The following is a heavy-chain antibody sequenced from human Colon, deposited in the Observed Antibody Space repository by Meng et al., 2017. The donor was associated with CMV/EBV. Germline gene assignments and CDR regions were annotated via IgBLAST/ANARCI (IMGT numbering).Heavy chain of an antibody. CDR1: GFTFTSSA. Sequence: SVKVSCKASGFTFTSSAVQWVRQARGQPLEWIGWIVIGSYNREYAQKFQDRITFTRDMSTGTAYMELSGLRSEDTAMYYCAAAIRDNFWRDFYYGMDVWGQGTTVTVSS. J-gene: IGHJ6*02. CDR2: IVIGSYNR. CDR3: AAAIRDNFWRDFYYGMDV. D-gene: IGHD3-3*01. V-gene: IGHV1-58*01.